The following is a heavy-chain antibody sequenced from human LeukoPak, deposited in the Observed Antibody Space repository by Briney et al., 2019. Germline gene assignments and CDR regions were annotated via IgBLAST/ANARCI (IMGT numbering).Heavy chain of an antibody. CDR2: INPNSGGT. CDR1: GYTFTGYY. Sequence: ASVKVSCKASGYTFTGYYMHWVRQAPGQGLEWMGWINPNSGGTNYAQKFQGRGTMTRDTSISTAYMELSRLRSDDTAVYYCARLGCSGGSCRFGLRYWGQGTLVTVSS. V-gene: IGHV1-2*02. CDR3: ARLGCSGGSCRFGLRY. D-gene: IGHD2-15*01. J-gene: IGHJ4*02.